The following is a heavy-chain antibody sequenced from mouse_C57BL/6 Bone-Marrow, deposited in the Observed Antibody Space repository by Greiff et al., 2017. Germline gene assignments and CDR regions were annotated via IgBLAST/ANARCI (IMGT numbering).Heavy chain of an antibody. CDR1: GYNITNTY. V-gene: IGHV14-3*01. CDR3: ARGVHFDV. J-gene: IGHJ1*03. CDR2: IYPANGNT. D-gene: IGHD2-14*01. Sequence: VHVKQSVAELVRPGASVKLSCTASGYNITNTYMHWVKQRPEQGLEWIGRIYPANGNTKYAPKFQGKDTITADTSSNTAYLQISSLTSEDSAIYCCARGVHFDVWGTGTTVTVSS.